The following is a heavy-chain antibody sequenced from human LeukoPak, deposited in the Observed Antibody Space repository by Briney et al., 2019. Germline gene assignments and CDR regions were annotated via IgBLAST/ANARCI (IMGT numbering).Heavy chain of an antibody. Sequence: ASVKVSCKVSGYTLTELSMHWVRQAPGKGLEWMGGFDPEDGETIYAQKFQGRVTMTEDTSTDTAYMELSSLRSEDTAVYYCANLIVVVIKGSRTHAFDIWGQGTMVTVSS. J-gene: IGHJ3*02. D-gene: IGHD3-22*01. V-gene: IGHV1-24*01. CDR2: FDPEDGET. CDR1: GYTLTELS. CDR3: ANLIVVVIKGSRTHAFDI.